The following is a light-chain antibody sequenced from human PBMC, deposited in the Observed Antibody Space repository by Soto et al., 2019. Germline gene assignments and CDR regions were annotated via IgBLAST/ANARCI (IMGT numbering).Light chain of an antibody. V-gene: IGKV1-5*01. J-gene: IGKJ1*01. Sequence: DIQMTQSPSTLSASVGDRVTITCRASHSISSWLAWYQQKPGKAPKLLIYDASSLESGVPSRFSGSGSGTEFTLTISSLQPDDFATYYCQQYNSYSRTFGQRTKVAIK. CDR3: QQYNSYSRT. CDR1: HSISSW. CDR2: DAS.